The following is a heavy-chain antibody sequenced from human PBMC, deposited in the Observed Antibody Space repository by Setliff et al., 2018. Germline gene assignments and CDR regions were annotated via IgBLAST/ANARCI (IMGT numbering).Heavy chain of an antibody. CDR3: ARGGHRSGDY. J-gene: IGHJ4*02. V-gene: IGHV3-30*03. D-gene: IGHD2-15*01. Sequence: PGESLKISCAASGFTFSSYGMHWVRQAPGKGLEWVAVISYDGSNKYYVDSVKGRSTISKDNAKNSLFLQMHSLRVEDTAVYYCARGGHRSGDYWGQGMLVTVSS. CDR1: GFTFSSYG. CDR2: ISYDGSNK.